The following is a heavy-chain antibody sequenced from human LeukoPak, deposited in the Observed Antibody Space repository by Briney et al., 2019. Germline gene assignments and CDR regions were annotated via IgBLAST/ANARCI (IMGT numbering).Heavy chain of an antibody. CDR3: ARDGGYSSSSGLPLDY. Sequence: SETLSLTCAVYGGSFSDYYWSWIRQPPGKGLEWIGEINHSGSTNYNPSLKSRVTISVDTSKNQISLKLSSVTAADTAVYYCARDGGYSSSSGLPLDYWGQGTLVTVSS. CDR1: GGSFSDYY. V-gene: IGHV4-34*01. CDR2: INHSGST. D-gene: IGHD6-6*01. J-gene: IGHJ4*02.